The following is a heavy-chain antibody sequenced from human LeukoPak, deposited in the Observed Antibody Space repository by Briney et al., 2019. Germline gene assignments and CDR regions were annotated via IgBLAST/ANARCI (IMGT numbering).Heavy chain of an antibody. V-gene: IGHV4-39*07. D-gene: IGHD3-10*01. J-gene: IGHJ3*02. Sequence: SETLSLTCAVSGGSISSNSYYWGWIRQPPGKGLEWIGSIYYSGSTYYNPSLKSRVTISVDTSKNQFSLKLFSVTAADTAVYYCARFTVRGWDNAFDIWGQGTMVTVSS. CDR3: ARFTVRGWDNAFDI. CDR2: IYYSGST. CDR1: GGSISSNSYY.